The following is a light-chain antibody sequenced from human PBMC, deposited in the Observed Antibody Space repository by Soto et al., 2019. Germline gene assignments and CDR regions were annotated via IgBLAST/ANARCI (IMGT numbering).Light chain of an antibody. V-gene: IGKV1-5*03. J-gene: IGKJ1*01. CDR1: QSISTW. Sequence: DIQMTQSPSTLSASVGDRVTITCRASQSISTWLAWYQQKPGEAPKLLIYKASSLESGVPSRFSGGGSGTEFTLTISSLQPDDFATYFCQQYRSYSWTFGQGTMVEVK. CDR2: KAS. CDR3: QQYRSYSWT.